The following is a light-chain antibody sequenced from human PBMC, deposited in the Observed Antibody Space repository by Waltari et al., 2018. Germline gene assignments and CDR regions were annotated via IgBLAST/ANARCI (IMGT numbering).Light chain of an antibody. CDR2: EDN. CDR1: SGRIASTY. J-gene: IGLJ3*02. V-gene: IGLV6-57*04. Sequence: NFMLTKPHSVSESPGKTVTISCPRSSGRIASTYVKWYHQSPGSVPTPVIYEDNHRPSRVPDRFSGSIDSSSNSASLTISGLKTEDEGDYYCQSYDSSNRGVFGGGTKLTVL. CDR3: QSYDSSNRGV.